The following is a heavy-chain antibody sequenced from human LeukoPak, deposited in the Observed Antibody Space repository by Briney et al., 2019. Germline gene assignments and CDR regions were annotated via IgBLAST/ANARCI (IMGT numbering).Heavy chain of an antibody. D-gene: IGHD3-16*01. V-gene: IGHV3-21*01. Sequence: GGSLRLSCAASGFTFSSYSMNWVRQAPGKGLEWVSSISSSSSYIYYADSLKGRFTISRDNSKNTLYLQMNSLRAEDTALYYCAREYRSYSYGRGALDIWGQGTMVTVSS. J-gene: IGHJ3*02. CDR1: GFTFSSYS. CDR3: AREYRSYSYGRGALDI. CDR2: ISSSSSYI.